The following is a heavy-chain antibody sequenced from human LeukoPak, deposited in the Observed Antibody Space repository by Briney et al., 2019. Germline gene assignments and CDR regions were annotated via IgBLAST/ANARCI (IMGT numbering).Heavy chain of an antibody. D-gene: IGHD1-14*01. CDR3: ARGWTSAYN. CDR2: IKEDGSDK. CDR1: GFTFSDYS. V-gene: IGHV3-7*01. J-gene: IGHJ4*02. Sequence: GGSLRLYCAASGFTFSDYSMSWVRQAPGKGLEWVASIKEDGSDKYYVDSVKGRFTISRDNAKNSLYLQMNSLRAEDTAVYYCARGWTSAYNWGQGTLVTVSS.